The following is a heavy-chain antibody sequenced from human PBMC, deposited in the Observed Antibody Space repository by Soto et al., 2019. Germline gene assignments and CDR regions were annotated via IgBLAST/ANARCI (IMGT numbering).Heavy chain of an antibody. D-gene: IGHD6-6*01. CDR3: ARIREYSSSSGRDY. CDR1: GFSLSNARMG. J-gene: IGHJ4*02. Sequence: SGPTLVNPTETLTLTCTVSGFSLSNARMGVSWIRQPPGKALEWLAHIFSNDEKSYSTSLKSRLTISKDTSKSQVVLTMTNMDPVDTATYYCARIREYSSSSGRDYWGQGNRVTVS. V-gene: IGHV2-26*01. CDR2: IFSNDEK.